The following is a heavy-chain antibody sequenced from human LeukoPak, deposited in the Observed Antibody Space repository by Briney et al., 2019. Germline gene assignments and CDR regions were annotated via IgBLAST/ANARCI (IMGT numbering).Heavy chain of an antibody. CDR1: VYTYTRYY. Sequence: ASVKDSCQASVYTYTRYYMHWVRQAPGQGLEWMGWINPNGGGTNYAQKFQGRVTVTRDTSVSTAYMERNRLSSDETDVYYCARDTTMITYWFDPWGQGTLVTVSS. CDR3: ARDTTMITYWFDP. V-gene: IGHV1-2*02. CDR2: INPNGGGT. D-gene: IGHD5-18*01. J-gene: IGHJ5*02.